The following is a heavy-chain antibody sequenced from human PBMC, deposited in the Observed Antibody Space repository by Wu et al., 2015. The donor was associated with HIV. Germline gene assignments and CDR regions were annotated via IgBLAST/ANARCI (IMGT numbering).Heavy chain of an antibody. CDR2: MNPNSGNT. J-gene: IGHJ3*02. CDR1: GYTFTSYD. V-gene: IGHV1-8*03. CDR3: ARDQGCSSTSCSNDAFDI. Sequence: QVQLVQSGAEVKKPGASVKVSCKASGYTFTSYDINWVRQATGQGLEWMGWMNPNSGNTGYAQKFQGRVTITRNTSISTAYMELSSLRSEDTAVYYCARDQGCSSTSCSNDAFDIWGQGTSGHRLF. D-gene: IGHD2-2*01.